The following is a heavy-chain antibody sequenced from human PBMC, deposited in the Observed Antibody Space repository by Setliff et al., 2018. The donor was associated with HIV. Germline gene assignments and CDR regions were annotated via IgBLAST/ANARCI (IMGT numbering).Heavy chain of an antibody. Sequence: SETLSLTCAVYGGSFSGYFWTWIRQPPQKRLEWIGEINHGGDTNYNPSLKSRVTISVDTSKNQFSLRLSSVTAADAAVYYCARGYGGSYKSSPYYFDYWGQGTLVTVSS. D-gene: IGHD1-26*01. CDR2: INHGGDT. V-gene: IGHV4-34*01. J-gene: IGHJ4*02. CDR1: GGSFSGYF. CDR3: ARGYGGSYKSSPYYFDY.